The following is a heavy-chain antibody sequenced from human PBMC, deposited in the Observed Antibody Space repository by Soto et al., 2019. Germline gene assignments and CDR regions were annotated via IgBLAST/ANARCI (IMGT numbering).Heavy chain of an antibody. CDR1: GFTFSSYS. CDR3: GGGGTVTTLFVY. D-gene: IGHD4-17*01. Sequence: EVQLVESGGGLVKPGGSLRLSCAASGFTFSSYSMNWVRQAPGKGLEWVSSISSSSSYIYYADSVKGRFTISRDNAKNSLYVKINSLRAEDTAVYYGGGGGTVTTLFVYGGQGPLVTVP. J-gene: IGHJ4*02. CDR2: ISSSSSYI. V-gene: IGHV3-21*01.